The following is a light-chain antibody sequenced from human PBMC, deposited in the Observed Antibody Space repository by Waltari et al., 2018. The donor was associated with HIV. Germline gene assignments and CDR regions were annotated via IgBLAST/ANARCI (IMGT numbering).Light chain of an antibody. CDR1: NSDIGSYHF. CDR3: SSYTSFKTVV. J-gene: IGLJ3*02. Sequence: QSALTQPASVSGSPGQSITISCTGTNSDIGSYHFVSWYQQHPDQAPRLILFGVTRRPSGISSRFSGLKSGNTASLTIFGLQDEDEADYYCSSYTSFKTVVFGGGTKLTVL. CDR2: GVT. V-gene: IGLV2-14*01.